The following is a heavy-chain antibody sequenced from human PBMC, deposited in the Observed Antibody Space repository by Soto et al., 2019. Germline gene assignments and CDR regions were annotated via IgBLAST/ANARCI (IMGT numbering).Heavy chain of an antibody. CDR1: GGSLSTNP. J-gene: IGHJ4*02. Sequence: SVKVSCKASGGSLSTNPISWVRQAPGQGLEWMGGTGSGTGPGNHAQKFQGRLTVTADKSTSTVYMELTNLSSEDTAVYYCARRDTGGFYRFFDSWGQGTLVTVSS. V-gene: IGHV1-69*06. CDR2: TGSGTGPG. D-gene: IGHD2-8*02. CDR3: ARRDTGGFYRFFDS.